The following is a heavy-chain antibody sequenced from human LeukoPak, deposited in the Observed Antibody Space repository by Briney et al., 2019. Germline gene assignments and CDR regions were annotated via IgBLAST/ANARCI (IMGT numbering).Heavy chain of an antibody. CDR3: ARDRYNWNAFGRGAIDY. CDR2: INPNSGGT. Sequence: ASVKVCCKASGYTFTGYYMHWVRQAPGQGLEWMGWINPNSGGTNYAQKFQGRVTMTRDTSISTAYMELSRLRSDDTAVYYCARDRYNWNAFGRGAIDYWGQGTLVTVSS. CDR1: GYTFTGYY. D-gene: IGHD1-1*01. V-gene: IGHV1-2*02. J-gene: IGHJ4*02.